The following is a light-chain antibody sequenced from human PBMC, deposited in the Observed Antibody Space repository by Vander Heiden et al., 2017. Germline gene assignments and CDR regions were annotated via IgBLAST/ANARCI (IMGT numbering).Light chain of an antibody. Sequence: SVLTQPPSVSAAPGQKVPISCSGSSSHIGNNDVSGDQHLRRTAPKLLIYDNDKRPSGIPDRFSGSKSGTSDTLGITGLQIGDEAEYYCATWDNSMSAGVFGGGTKLTVL. CDR1: SSHIGNND. CDR3: ATWDNSMSAGV. V-gene: IGLV1-51*01. J-gene: IGLJ3*02. CDR2: DND.